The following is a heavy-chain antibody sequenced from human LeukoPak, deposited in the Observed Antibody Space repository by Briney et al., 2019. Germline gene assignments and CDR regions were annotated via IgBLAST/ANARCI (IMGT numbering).Heavy chain of an antibody. CDR3: ARDNEVAARSFDY. J-gene: IGHJ4*02. CDR1: GGSISSYY. D-gene: IGHD6-6*01. CDR2: IYTSGSN. Sequence: SQTLSLTCTVSGGSISSYYWSWIRQPAGKGLEWIGRIYTSGSNNYNPSLKSRVTLSVDTSKNQFSLKLSSVTAADTAVYYCARDNEVAARSFDYWGQGTLVTVSS. V-gene: IGHV4-4*07.